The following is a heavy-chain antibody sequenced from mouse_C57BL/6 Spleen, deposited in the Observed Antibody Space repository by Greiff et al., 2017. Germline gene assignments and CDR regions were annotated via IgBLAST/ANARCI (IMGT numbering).Heavy chain of an antibody. CDR2: IYPGDGDT. Sequence: QVQLQQSGAELVKPGASVKISCKASGYAFSSYWMNWVKQRPGKGLEWIGQIYPGDGDTNYNGKFKGKATLTADKSSSTAYMQLSSLTSEDSAVYFCARRRDGNYVTLHYFDYWGQGTTRTVSS. V-gene: IGHV1-80*01. CDR3: ARRRDGNYVTLHYFDY. D-gene: IGHD2-1*01. J-gene: IGHJ2*01. CDR1: GYAFSSYW.